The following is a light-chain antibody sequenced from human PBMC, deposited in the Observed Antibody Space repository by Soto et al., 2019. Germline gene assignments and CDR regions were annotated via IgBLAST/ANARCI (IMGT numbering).Light chain of an antibody. V-gene: IGLV6-57*04. CDR2: EDN. J-gene: IGLJ2*01. CDR1: SGSIASNY. Sequence: NFMLTQPHSVSDSPGKTVTISCTRSSGSIASNYVQWYQQRPGSAPTTVIYEDNQRPSGVPDRFSGSIDSSSNSASLTISGLKTEDEADYYCQSYDSSIPVVFGGGTKLTVL. CDR3: QSYDSSIPVV.